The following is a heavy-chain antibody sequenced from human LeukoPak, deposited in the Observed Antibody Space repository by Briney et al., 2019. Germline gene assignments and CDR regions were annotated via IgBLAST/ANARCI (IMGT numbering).Heavy chain of an antibody. CDR2: ISGSGVTT. J-gene: IGHJ4*02. Sequence: PGGSLRLSCAASGFAFLNYGMSWVRQAPGKGLEWVSAISGSGVTTYYAGSAKGRFTISRDNSKNTLYLQMNSLRAEDTGVYYCAKDRVGAPLYFDYWGQGTLVTVSS. CDR1: GFAFLNYG. CDR3: AKDRVGAPLYFDY. D-gene: IGHD1-26*01. V-gene: IGHV3-23*01.